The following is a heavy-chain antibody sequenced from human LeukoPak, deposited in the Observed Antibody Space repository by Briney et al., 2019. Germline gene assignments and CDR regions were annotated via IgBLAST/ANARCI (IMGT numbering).Heavy chain of an antibody. V-gene: IGHV1-8*01. D-gene: IGHD3-3*01. J-gene: IGHJ6*03. Sequence: ASVKVSCKASGYTFTSYDINWVRQATGQGLEWMGWMNPNSGNTGYAQKFQGRVTMTRNTSISTAYMELSSLRSEDTAVYYCARGYDFWSSHYYYYYLDVWGKGTTVTVSS. CDR1: GYTFTSYD. CDR2: MNPNSGNT. CDR3: ARGYDFWSSHYYYYYLDV.